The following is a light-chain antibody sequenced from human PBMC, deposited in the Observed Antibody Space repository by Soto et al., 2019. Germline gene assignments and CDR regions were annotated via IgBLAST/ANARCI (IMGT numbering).Light chain of an antibody. Sequence: SVLTQPPSASGSPGQSVTISCTGASGGVGDYNFVSWFQQHPGKAPKLMIYHVTYRPSGVSNRYSGSKSGNSASLTISGLQADDEADYYCCSLTTSHTYVFGSGTKVTVL. J-gene: IGLJ1*01. V-gene: IGLV2-14*01. CDR2: HVT. CDR3: CSLTTSHTYV. CDR1: SGGVGDYNF.